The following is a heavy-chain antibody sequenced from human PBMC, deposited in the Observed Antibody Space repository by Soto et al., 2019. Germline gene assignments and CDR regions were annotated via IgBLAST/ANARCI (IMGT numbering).Heavy chain of an antibody. Sequence: EVQLVESGGGVVRPGGSLRLSCAASGFTFDDYGMSWVRQAPGKGLEWVSGINWNGGSTGYADSVKGRFTISRDNARNSLYLQMNSLRAEDTALYYCARLYGSGSTRRVRIDYWGQGTLVTVSS. CDR3: ARLYGSGSTRRVRIDY. D-gene: IGHD3-10*01. J-gene: IGHJ4*02. CDR1: GFTFDDYG. CDR2: INWNGGST. V-gene: IGHV3-20*04.